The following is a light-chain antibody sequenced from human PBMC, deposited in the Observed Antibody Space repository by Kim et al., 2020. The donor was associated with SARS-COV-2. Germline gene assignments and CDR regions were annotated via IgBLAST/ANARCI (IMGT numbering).Light chain of an antibody. V-gene: IGLV2-14*03. J-gene: IGLJ3*02. CDR3: SSYTSSRTRV. CDR2: DVS. CDR1: SSDVGGYNY. Sequence: QSALTQPASVSGSPGQSITISCTGTSSDVGGYNYVSWYQQHPGKAPKLMIYDVSNRPSGVSNRFSGSKSGNTASLTISGLQAEDEADYYCSSYTSSRTRVVGGGTKLTVL.